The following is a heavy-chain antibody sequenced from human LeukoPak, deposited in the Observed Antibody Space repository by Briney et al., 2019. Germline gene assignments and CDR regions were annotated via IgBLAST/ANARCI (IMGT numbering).Heavy chain of an antibody. J-gene: IGHJ4*02. CDR3: ARGSYYDFWSGRHTPTDY. D-gene: IGHD3-3*01. CDR1: GFTFSSYW. CDR2: IKSDGSST. Sequence: GGSLRLSCAASGFTFSSYWMHWVRQAPGKGLVWVSRIKSDGSSTSYADSVKGRFTISRDNAKNTLYLQMNSLRAEDTAVYYCARGSYYDFWSGRHTPTDYWGQGTLVTVSS. V-gene: IGHV3-74*01.